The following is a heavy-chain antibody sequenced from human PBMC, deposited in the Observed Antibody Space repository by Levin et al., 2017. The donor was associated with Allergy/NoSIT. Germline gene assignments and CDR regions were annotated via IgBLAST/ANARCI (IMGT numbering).Heavy chain of an antibody. J-gene: IGHJ5*02. CDR2: VNPRSGDT. Sequence: GESLKISCKASGYTFTDYYVHWVRQAPGQGLEWMGWVNPRSGDTNYAPRFQGRVTLTRDTSVSTAYMELSVLRSDDTALYYCVRLLGDPLTSWGQGTLVTVSS. CDR3: VRLLGDPLTS. V-gene: IGHV1-2*02. CDR1: GYTFTDYY. D-gene: IGHD2-21*02.